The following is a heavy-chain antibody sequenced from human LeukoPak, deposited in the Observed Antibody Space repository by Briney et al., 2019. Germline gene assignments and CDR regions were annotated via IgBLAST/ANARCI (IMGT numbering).Heavy chain of an antibody. V-gene: IGHV3-11*04. J-gene: IGHJ4*02. CDR3: ARDSGYYDSSGYSNFDY. Sequence: GGSLRLSCAASGFRLSDYYMSWIRQAPGKGLEWVSYISSSGSTIYYADSVKGRFTISRDNAKNSLYLQMNSLRAEDTAVYYCARDSGYYDSSGYSNFDYWGQGTLVTVSS. CDR1: GFRLSDYY. CDR2: ISSSGSTI. D-gene: IGHD3-22*01.